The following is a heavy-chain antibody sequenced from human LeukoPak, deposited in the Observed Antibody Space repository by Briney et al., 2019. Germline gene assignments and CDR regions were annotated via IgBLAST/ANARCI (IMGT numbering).Heavy chain of an antibody. CDR3: ARVQYSSSWPFDY. V-gene: IGHV3-21*01. Sequence: PGGSLRLSCAASGFTFSSYSMNWVRQAPGKGLEWVSSISSSSSYIYYAGSVKGRFTISRDNAKNSLYLQMNSLRAEDTAVYYCARVQYSSSWPFDYWGQGTLVTVSS. J-gene: IGHJ4*02. D-gene: IGHD6-13*01. CDR1: GFTFSSYS. CDR2: ISSSSSYI.